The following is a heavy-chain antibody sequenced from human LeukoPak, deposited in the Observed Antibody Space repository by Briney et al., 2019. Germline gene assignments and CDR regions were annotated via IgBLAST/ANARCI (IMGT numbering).Heavy chain of an antibody. CDR1: GGSISSSSYY. Sequence: PSETLCLTCTVSGGSISSSSYYWGWIRQPPGKGLEWIGSIYYSGSTYYNPSLKSRVTISVDTSKNQFSLKLSSVTAADTAVYYCARADWDTAMIDYWGQGTLVTVSS. CDR3: ARADWDTAMIDY. CDR2: IYYSGST. J-gene: IGHJ4*02. V-gene: IGHV4-39*07. D-gene: IGHD5-18*01.